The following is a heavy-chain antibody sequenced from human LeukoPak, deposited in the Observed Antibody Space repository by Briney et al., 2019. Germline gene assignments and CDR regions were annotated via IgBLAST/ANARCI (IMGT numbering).Heavy chain of an antibody. J-gene: IGHJ4*02. Sequence: PSQTLSLTCTVSGGSISSGDYYWSWIRQPPGKGLEWIGYIYYSGSTYYNPSLKSRVTISVDTSKNQFSLKLSSVTAADTAVYYCARGSDCYDSSGYFYWGQGTLVTVSS. CDR2: IYYSGST. V-gene: IGHV4-30-4*08. D-gene: IGHD3-22*01. CDR1: GGSISSGDYY. CDR3: ARGSDCYDSSGYFY.